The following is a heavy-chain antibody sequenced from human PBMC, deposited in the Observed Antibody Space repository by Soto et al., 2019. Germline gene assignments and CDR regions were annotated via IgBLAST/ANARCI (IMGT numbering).Heavy chain of an antibody. D-gene: IGHD3-22*01. V-gene: IGHV4-31*03. CDR2: IYYSGST. CDR3: ASTTTYYYDSSGYPFDY. CDR1: GGSISSGGYY. Sequence: LSLTCTVSGGSISSGGYYWSLIRQHPGKGLEWIGYIYYSGSTYYNPSLKSRVTISVDTSKNQFSLKLSSVTAADTAVYYCASTTTYYYDSSGYPFDYWGQGTLVTVSS. J-gene: IGHJ4*02.